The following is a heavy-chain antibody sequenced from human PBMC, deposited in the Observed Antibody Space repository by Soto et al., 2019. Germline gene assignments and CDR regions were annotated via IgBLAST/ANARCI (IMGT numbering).Heavy chain of an antibody. Sequence: QVQLVESGGGVVQPGRSLRLSCAASGFTFSSYGMHWVRQAPGKGLEWVAVIWYDGSNKYYADSVKGRFTISRDNSKNTLYLQMTSLRAEDTAVYYCARFSSSWYGRIDYLGQGTLVTVSS. CDR3: ARFSSSWYGRIDY. V-gene: IGHV3-33*01. CDR1: GFTFSSYG. CDR2: IWYDGSNK. J-gene: IGHJ4*02. D-gene: IGHD6-13*01.